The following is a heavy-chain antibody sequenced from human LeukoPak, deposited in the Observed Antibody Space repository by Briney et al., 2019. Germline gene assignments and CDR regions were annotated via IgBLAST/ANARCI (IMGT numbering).Heavy chain of an antibody. CDR2: ITGSSSTI. Sequence: GGSLGLSCAASGFSFSSYSLNWVRQAAGKGLEWVSYITGSSSTINYADSVKGRFTISRDNAKNSLYLQMNSLRAEDTAVYYCVREPGAPRGWFDSWGQGTLVTVSS. J-gene: IGHJ5*01. D-gene: IGHD7-27*01. CDR3: VREPGAPRGWFDS. CDR1: GFSFSSYS. V-gene: IGHV3-48*04.